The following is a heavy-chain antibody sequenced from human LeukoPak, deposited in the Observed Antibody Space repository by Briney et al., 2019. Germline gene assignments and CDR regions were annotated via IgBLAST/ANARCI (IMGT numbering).Heavy chain of an antibody. CDR2: INRDGGST. J-gene: IGHJ5*02. D-gene: IGHD3-10*01. V-gene: IGHV3-74*01. CDR3: ARVGINYYGSGTYYP. Sequence: PGGSLRLSCVASGFTFSSYWIHWVRQAPGKGLVWVSRINRDGGSTDYADSVKGRFTISRDNAKNTLYLQMNSLRAEDTAVYYCARVGINYYGSGTYYPWGQGTLVTVSS. CDR1: GFTFSSYW.